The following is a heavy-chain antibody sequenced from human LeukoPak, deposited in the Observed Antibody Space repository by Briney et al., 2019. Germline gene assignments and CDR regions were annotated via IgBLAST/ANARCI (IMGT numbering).Heavy chain of an antibody. V-gene: IGHV1-2*02. CDR1: GYTFTGYY. Sequence: ASVTVSCKASGYTFTGYYIHWVRQAPGQGLEWMGWINPNSGGTDYAQKFQGRVTMTRVTSISTAYMELNRLRSDDTAVYYYTREYYDFWSGYRGRDYYFDCWGQGTLVTVSS. J-gene: IGHJ4*02. CDR3: TREYYDFWSGYRGRDYYFDC. D-gene: IGHD3-3*01. CDR2: INPNSGGT.